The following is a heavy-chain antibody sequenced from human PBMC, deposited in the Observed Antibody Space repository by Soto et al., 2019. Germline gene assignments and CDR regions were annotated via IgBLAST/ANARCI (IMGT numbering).Heavy chain of an antibody. D-gene: IGHD2-15*01. J-gene: IGHJ4*02. V-gene: IGHV4-39*01. CDR3: AGFVVPASRNSDFDY. Sequence: SETLSLTCTVSGISVSTSDYYWGWVRQPPGKGLDWIGNIYYSGSTFYNPSLRSRVTLSVDTSKNQFSLRLNSVTAADTAVYFCAGFVVPASRNSDFDYWGQGTLVT. CDR1: GISVSTSDYY. CDR2: IYYSGST.